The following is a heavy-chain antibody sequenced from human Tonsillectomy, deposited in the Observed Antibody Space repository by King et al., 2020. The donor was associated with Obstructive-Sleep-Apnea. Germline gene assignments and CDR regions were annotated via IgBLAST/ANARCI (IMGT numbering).Heavy chain of an antibody. Sequence: VQLQQWGAGLLKPSETLSLTCAVYGGSFSVYYWSWIRQPPGKGLEWIGEINHSGNTNYNPSLKSRVTISVDTSKNQFSLKLSSVTAADAAVYFCATYGDYVDYLDYWGQGTLVTVSS. CDR1: GGSFSVYY. J-gene: IGHJ4*02. CDR3: ATYGDYVDYLDY. CDR2: INHSGNT. D-gene: IGHD4-17*01. V-gene: IGHV4-34*01.